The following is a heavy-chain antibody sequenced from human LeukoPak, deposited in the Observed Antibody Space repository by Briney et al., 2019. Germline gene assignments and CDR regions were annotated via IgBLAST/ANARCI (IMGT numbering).Heavy chain of an antibody. D-gene: IGHD3-3*01. CDR2: IYHSGST. V-gene: IGHV4-38-2*01. Sequence: SETLSLTCAVSGYSISSGYYWGWIRQPPGKGLEWIGSIYHSGSTYYNPSLKSRVAISVDTSKKQFSLKLSSVTAADTAVYYCARQSREVLRFLEWFDYWGQGTLVTVSS. CDR3: ARQSREVLRFLEWFDY. J-gene: IGHJ4*02. CDR1: GYSISSGYY.